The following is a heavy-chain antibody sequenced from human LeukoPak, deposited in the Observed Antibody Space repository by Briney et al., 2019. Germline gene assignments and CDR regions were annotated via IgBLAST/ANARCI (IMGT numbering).Heavy chain of an antibody. CDR3: ASAEAELRLLTP. J-gene: IGHJ5*02. V-gene: IGHV4-39*07. D-gene: IGHD1-7*01. Sequence: SETLSLTCTVSGGSISSSSYYWGWIRQPPGKGLEWIGSIYYSGSTYYNPSLKSRVTISVDTSKNQFSLKLSSVTAADTAVYYCASAEAELRLLTPWGQGTLVTVSS. CDR1: GGSISSSSYY. CDR2: IYYSGST.